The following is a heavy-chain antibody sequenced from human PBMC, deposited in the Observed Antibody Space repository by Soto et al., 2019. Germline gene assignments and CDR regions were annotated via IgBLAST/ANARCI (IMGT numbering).Heavy chain of an antibody. CDR2: SRDKGNSYST. CDR3: ARSIPGTTFFDY. Sequence: PGGSLRLSCAGSGFTFSDYYIDWVRQAPGKGLEWVGRSRDKGNSYSTDYAASVKGRFTASRDASKNSLYLQMNSLKADDTALYYCARSIPGTTFFDYWGQGTLVTVSS. D-gene: IGHD1-7*01. J-gene: IGHJ4*02. V-gene: IGHV3-72*01. CDR1: GFTFSDYY.